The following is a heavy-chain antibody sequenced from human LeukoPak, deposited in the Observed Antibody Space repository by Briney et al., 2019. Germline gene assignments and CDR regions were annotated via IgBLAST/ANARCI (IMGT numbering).Heavy chain of an antibody. D-gene: IGHD1-26*01. Sequence: ASVKVSCKASGYTFTGYYMHWVRQAPGQGLEWMGWINPNSGGTNYAQKFQGRVTMTRDTSISTAYMELSRLRSDDTAVYYCARDAGGSGELADYWGQGTLVTVSS. CDR3: ARDAGGSGELADY. J-gene: IGHJ4*02. V-gene: IGHV1-2*02. CDR1: GYTFTGYY. CDR2: INPNSGGT.